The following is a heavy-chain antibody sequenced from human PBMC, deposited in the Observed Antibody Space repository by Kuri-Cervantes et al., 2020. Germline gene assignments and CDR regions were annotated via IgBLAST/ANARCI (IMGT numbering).Heavy chain of an antibody. CDR1: GFTFSSDS. CDR3: AGQEKQWLVLVDY. V-gene: IGHV3-48*02. Sequence: GESLKISCAASGFTFSSDSMNWVRQAPGKGLEWVSYISSSSSTIYYADSVKGRFTISRDNAKNSLYLQMNSLRDEDTAVYYCAGQEKQWLVLVDYWGQGTLVTVSS. J-gene: IGHJ4*02. CDR2: ISSSSSTI. D-gene: IGHD6-19*01.